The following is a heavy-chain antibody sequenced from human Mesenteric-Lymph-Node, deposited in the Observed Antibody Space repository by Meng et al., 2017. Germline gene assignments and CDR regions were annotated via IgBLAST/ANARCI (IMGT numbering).Heavy chain of an antibody. CDR3: ARDRSYYSDDS. D-gene: IGHD1-26*01. V-gene: IGHV3-33*01. CDR1: GFTLSNYG. CDR2: IWYDGIKK. Sequence: GESLKISCAASGFTLSNYGMHWVRQAPGKGLEWVAVIWYDGIKKKYVDSVEGRFTISRDNSKNTLYLQMNSLRAEDTAVYYCARDRSYYSDDSWGQGTLVTVSS. J-gene: IGHJ4*02.